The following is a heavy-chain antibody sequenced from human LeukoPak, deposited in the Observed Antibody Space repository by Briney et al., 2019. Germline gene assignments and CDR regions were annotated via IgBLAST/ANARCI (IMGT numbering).Heavy chain of an antibody. D-gene: IGHD2-2*02. J-gene: IGHJ4*02. Sequence: PSETLSLTCTVSGGSISSYYWSWIRQPPGKGLEWIGYIYYSGSTNYNPSLKRRVTISVDTSKNQFSLKLSSVTAADTAVYYCARTRYCSSTSCYTEFDYWGQGTLVTVSS. CDR3: ARTRYCSSTSCYTEFDY. V-gene: IGHV4-59*01. CDR1: GGSISSYY. CDR2: IYYSGST.